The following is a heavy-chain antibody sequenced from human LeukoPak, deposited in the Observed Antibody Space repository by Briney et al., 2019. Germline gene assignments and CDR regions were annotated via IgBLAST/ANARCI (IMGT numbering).Heavy chain of an antibody. CDR1: GFTFSSYT. D-gene: IGHD1-1*01. J-gene: IGHJ4*02. Sequence: RAGGSLRLSCAASGFTFSSYTMHWVRQAPGKGLEWVAIISYDGNKKYYADSVKGRFTISRDNSKNTLYLQMNSLRTEDTAVYYCARDRGWNEEFDYWGQGTLVTVSS. CDR3: ARDRGWNEEFDY. V-gene: IGHV3-30*04. CDR2: ISYDGNKK.